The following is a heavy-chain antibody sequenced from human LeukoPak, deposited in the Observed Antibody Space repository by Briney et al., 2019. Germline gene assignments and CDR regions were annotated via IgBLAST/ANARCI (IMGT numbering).Heavy chain of an antibody. V-gene: IGHV1-2*06. D-gene: IGHD3-22*01. CDR2: INPNSGGT. CDR1: GYTFTSYY. CDR3: ARGGRYYDSSGYSGSIDY. Sequence: GASVKVSCKASGYTFTSYYMHWVRQAPGQGLEWMGRINPNSGGTNYAQKFQGRVTMTRDTSISTAYMELSRLRSDDTAVYYCARGGRYYDSSGYSGSIDYWGQGTLVTVSS. J-gene: IGHJ4*02.